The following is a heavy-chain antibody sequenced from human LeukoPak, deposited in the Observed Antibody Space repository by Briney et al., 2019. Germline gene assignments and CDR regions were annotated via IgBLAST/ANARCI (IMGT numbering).Heavy chain of an antibody. V-gene: IGHV3-13*01. CDR2: IGTAGDT. CDR1: GFTFSSYD. J-gene: IGHJ4*02. Sequence: GGSPRLSCAASGFTFSSYDMHWVRQATGKGLEWVSAIGTAGDTHYPGSVKGRFTISRENAKNSLYLQMNSLRAGDTAVYYCARARPGDYPDYWGQGTLVTVSS. CDR3: ARARPGDYPDY. D-gene: IGHD4-17*01.